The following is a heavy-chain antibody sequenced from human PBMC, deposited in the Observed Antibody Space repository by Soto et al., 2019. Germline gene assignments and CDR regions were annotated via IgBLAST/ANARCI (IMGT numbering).Heavy chain of an antibody. CDR3: AKAYSGSGGPFDY. D-gene: IGHD6-6*01. V-gene: IGHV3-9*01. CDR1: GFTFSSYG. Sequence: GGSLRLSCAASGFTFSSYGMHWVRQAPGKGLEWVAGISWNSGSIGYADSVKGRFTISRDNAKNPLYLQMNSLRPEDTALYYCAKAYSGSGGPFDYWGQGILVTVSS. CDR2: ISWNSGSI. J-gene: IGHJ4*02.